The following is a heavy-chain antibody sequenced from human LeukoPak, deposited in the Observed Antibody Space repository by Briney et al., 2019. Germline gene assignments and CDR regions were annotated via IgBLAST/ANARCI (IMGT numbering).Heavy chain of an antibody. CDR2: YSGSGGSI. J-gene: IGHJ4*02. Sequence: PGGPLRLSCAASGFTFSSYAMRWVRQAPGKGLEWVSAYSGSGGSIYYADSVKGRFTISRDNSKNTLYLQMTSLRAEDTAVYYCAKEPCSGSYYVFYFDYWGKGSLVIVSP. CDR1: GFTFSSYA. D-gene: IGHD1-26*01. V-gene: IGHV3-23*01. CDR3: AKEPCSGSYYVFYFDY.